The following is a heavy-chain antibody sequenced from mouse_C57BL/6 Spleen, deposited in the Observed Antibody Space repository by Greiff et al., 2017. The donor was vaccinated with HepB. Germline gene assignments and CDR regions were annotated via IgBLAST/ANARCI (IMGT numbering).Heavy chain of an antibody. Sequence: EVQLQQSGPELVKPGASVKISCKASGYTFTDYYMNWVKQSHGKSLEWIGDINPNNGGTSYNQKFKGKATLTVDKSSSTAYMELRSLTSEDSAVYYCARGPYDYWYFDVWGTGTTVTVSS. J-gene: IGHJ1*03. V-gene: IGHV1-26*01. D-gene: IGHD2-3*01. CDR2: INPNNGGT. CDR1: GYTFTDYY. CDR3: ARGPYDYWYFDV.